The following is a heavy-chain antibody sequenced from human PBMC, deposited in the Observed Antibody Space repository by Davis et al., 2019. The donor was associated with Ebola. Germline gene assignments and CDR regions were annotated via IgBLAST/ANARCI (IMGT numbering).Heavy chain of an antibody. CDR1: GGPLRGSF. CDR3: ARTSLTSVSDSGLGYNYLDP. CDR2: VGHSGYT. J-gene: IGHJ5*02. D-gene: IGHD5-18*01. Sequence: ESLKISCAVSGGPLRGSFWSWVRQSPGEGLEWIGEVGHSGYTSYNPSLKSRLTLSADTSKNEVSLNLRSVTAADTAIYFCARTSLTSVSDSGLGYNYLDPWGQGVLITVSS. V-gene: IGHV4-34*01.